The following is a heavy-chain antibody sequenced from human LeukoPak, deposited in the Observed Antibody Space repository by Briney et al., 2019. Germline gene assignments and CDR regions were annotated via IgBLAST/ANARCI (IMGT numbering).Heavy chain of an antibody. CDR2: ISAYNGNT. CDR3: ARDRRYSSSSGFDY. D-gene: IGHD6-6*01. CDR1: GYTFTSYG. Sequence: RASVKVSCKASGYTFTSYGISWVRQAPGQGLEWMGCISAYNGNTNHAQKLQGRVTMTTDTSTSTAYMELRSLRSDDTAVYYCARDRRYSSSSGFDYWGQGTLVTVSS. V-gene: IGHV1-18*01. J-gene: IGHJ4*02.